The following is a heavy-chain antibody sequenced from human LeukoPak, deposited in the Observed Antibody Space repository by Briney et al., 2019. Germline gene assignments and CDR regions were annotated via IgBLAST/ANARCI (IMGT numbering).Heavy chain of an antibody. J-gene: IGHJ2*01. CDR1: GGTFSSYA. V-gene: IGHV1-69*01. CDR2: IIPIFGTA. CDR3: AREAGCGGDCYGRYFDL. D-gene: IGHD2-21*02. Sequence: ASVKVSCKASGGTFSSYAISWVRQAPGQGLEWMGGIIPIFGTANYAQKFQGRVTITADESTSTAYMELGSLRSEDTAVYYCAREAGCGGDCYGRYFDLWGRGTLVTVSS.